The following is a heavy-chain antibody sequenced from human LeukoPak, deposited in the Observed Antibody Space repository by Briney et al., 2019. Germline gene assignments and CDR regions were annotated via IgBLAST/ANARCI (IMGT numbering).Heavy chain of an antibody. V-gene: IGHV4-34*01. Sequence: SETLSLTCAVYGGSFSGYYWSWIRQPPGKGLEWIGEINHSGSTNYNPSLKSRVTISVDTSKNQFSLKLSSVTAADTAVYYCAREVRDENHAFDIWGQGTMVTVSS. D-gene: IGHD1-14*01. CDR2: INHSGST. J-gene: IGHJ3*02. CDR1: GGSFSGYY. CDR3: AREVRDENHAFDI.